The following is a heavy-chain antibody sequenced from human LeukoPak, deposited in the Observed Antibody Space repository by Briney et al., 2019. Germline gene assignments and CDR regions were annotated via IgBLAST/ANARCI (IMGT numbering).Heavy chain of an antibody. CDR3: ARGPPNVGSLDV. CDR1: GYTFTGYY. J-gene: IGHJ6*02. CDR2: INPNSGGA. Sequence: ASVKVSCKASGYTFTGYYMHWVRQAPGQGLEWMGWINPNSGGANYAQKFQGRVTMTRDTSISTAYMELSRLRSDDTAVYYCARGPPNVGSLDVWGQGTTVTVSS. D-gene: IGHD3-10*01. V-gene: IGHV1-2*02.